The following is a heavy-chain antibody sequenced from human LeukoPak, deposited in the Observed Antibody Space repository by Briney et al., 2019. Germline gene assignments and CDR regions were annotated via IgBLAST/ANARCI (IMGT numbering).Heavy chain of an antibody. CDR3: ARGHRGGGSYSYYYYYMDV. Sequence: PSETLSLTCTVSGGSISNYFWSWVRQPAGKGLEWIGRIYSTGRSDYNPSLKSRVTISVDTSKNQFSLKLSSVTAADTAVYYCARGHRGGGSYSYYYYYMDVWGKGTTVTVSS. V-gene: IGHV4-4*07. CDR2: IYSTGRS. D-gene: IGHD1-26*01. J-gene: IGHJ6*03. CDR1: GGSISNYF.